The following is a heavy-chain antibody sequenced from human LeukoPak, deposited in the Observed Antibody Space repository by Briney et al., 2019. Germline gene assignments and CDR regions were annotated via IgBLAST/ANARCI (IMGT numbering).Heavy chain of an antibody. CDR1: GFTVSSNY. V-gene: IGHV3-53*01. CDR2: IYSGGST. CDR3: ARDLTYDSSGYLGDY. D-gene: IGHD3-22*01. Sequence: GGSLRLSCAASGFTVSSNYMSWVRQAPGKGLEWVSVIYSGGSTYYADSVMGRFTISRDNSKNTLYLQMNSLRAEDTAVYYCARDLTYDSSGYLGDYWGQGTLVTVSS. J-gene: IGHJ4*02.